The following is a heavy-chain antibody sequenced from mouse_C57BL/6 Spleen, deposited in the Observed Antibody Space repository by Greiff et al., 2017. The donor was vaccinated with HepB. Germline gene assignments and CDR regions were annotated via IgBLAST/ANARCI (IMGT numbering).Heavy chain of an antibody. CDR2: IWSGGST. CDR1: GFSLTSYG. D-gene: IGHD1-1*01. V-gene: IGHV2-2*01. Sequence: VQRVESGPGLVQPSQSLSITCTVSGFSLTSYGVHWVRQSPGKGLEWLGVIWSGGSTDYNAAFISRLSISKDNSKSQVFFKMNSLQADDTAIYYCARKPGYGSSYGYAMDYWGQGTSVTVSS. J-gene: IGHJ4*01. CDR3: ARKPGYGSSYGYAMDY.